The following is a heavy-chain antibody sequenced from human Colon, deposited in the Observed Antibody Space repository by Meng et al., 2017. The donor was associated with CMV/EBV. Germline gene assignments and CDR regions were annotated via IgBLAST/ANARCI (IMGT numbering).Heavy chain of an antibody. J-gene: IGHJ4*02. V-gene: IGHV3-7*01. CDR2: IKQDGSEK. Sequence: GGSLSLSCAASGFTFSSYWMTWVRQAPGKGLEWVANIKQDGSEKYYVDSVKGRFTISRDNAKNSLSLQMNSLRAEDTAVYYCARASGKSSSWYSLFDYWGQGTRVTVSS. CDR1: GFTFSSYW. CDR3: ARASGKSSSWYSLFDY. D-gene: IGHD6-13*01.